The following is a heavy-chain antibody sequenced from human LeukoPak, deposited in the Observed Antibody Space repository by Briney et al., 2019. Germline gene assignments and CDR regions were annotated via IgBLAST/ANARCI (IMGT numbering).Heavy chain of an antibody. Sequence: SESLSLTCTVSGGSISSSGYYWGWMRQPPGKGLECIGIIYYSGTTYYNPSLKSRVTISVTISVDTSKNQFSLKLSSVTAADTAVYYCARLGCSGGDCYLDYWGQGTLVTVSS. CDR3: ARLGCSGGDCYLDY. CDR1: GGSISSSGYY. J-gene: IGHJ4*02. V-gene: IGHV4-39*01. CDR2: IYYSGTT. D-gene: IGHD2-21*02.